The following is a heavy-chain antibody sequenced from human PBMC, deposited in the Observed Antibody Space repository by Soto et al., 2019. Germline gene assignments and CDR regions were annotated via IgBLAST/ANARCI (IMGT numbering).Heavy chain of an antibody. CDR1: GYTFTSYG. J-gene: IGHJ4*02. D-gene: IGHD6-13*01. CDR3: ARSRTIEGSWYKGPFDY. Sequence: QVQLVQSGAEVKKPGASVKVSCKASGYTFTSYGISWVRQAPGQGLEWMGWIRLYNCNTNYAQKLQGRVTMTTDTSTSKAYMELRSLRSDYTAVYYCARSRTIEGSWYKGPFDYWGQGTLVTVSS. CDR2: IRLYNCNT. V-gene: IGHV1-18*01.